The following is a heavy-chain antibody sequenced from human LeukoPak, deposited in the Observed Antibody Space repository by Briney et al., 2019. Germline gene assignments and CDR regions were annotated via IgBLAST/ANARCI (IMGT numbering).Heavy chain of an antibody. J-gene: IGHJ3*02. V-gene: IGHV3-21*01. CDR2: ISSSSSYI. D-gene: IGHD2-15*01. CDR3: AREMRRYCSGGSCYGAAFDT. CDR1: GFTFSSYS. Sequence: GGSLRLSCAASGFTFSSYSMNWVRQAPGKGLEWVSSISSSSSYIYYADSVKGRFTISRDSAKNSLYLQMNSLRAEDTAVYYCAREMRRYCSGGSCYGAAFDTWGQGTMVTVSS.